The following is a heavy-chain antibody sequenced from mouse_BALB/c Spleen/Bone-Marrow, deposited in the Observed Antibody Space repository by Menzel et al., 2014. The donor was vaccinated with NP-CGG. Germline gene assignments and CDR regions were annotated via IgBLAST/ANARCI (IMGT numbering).Heavy chain of an antibody. CDR1: GYSFTGYN. D-gene: IGHD2-14*01. V-gene: IGHV1S135*01. Sequence: VQLKESGPELEKPGASVKISCKASGYSFTGYNMNWVKQTNGKSLEWIGNIDPYNGDTRYSQKFKGKATLTVDKSSSTSYMQLKSLTSEDSAVYYCARGGYDVGTFAYWGQGTLVTVSA. CDR3: ARGGYDVGTFAY. CDR2: IDPYNGDT. J-gene: IGHJ3*01.